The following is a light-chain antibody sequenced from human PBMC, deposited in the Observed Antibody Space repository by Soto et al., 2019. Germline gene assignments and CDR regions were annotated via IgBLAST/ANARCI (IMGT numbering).Light chain of an antibody. CDR1: SSNIGAGYD. V-gene: IGLV1-40*01. CDR3: QSYDSSLSGDV. Sequence: QSVLTQPPSVSGALGQRVTISCTGSSSNIGAGYDVHWYQQLPGTAPKLLIYGNSNRPSGVPDRFSGSKSGTSASLAITGLQAEDEADYYCQSYDSSLSGDVFGTGTKLTVL. CDR2: GNS. J-gene: IGLJ1*01.